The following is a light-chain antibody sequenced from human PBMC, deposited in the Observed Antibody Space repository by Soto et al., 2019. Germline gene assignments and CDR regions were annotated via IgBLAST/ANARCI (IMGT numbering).Light chain of an antibody. CDR1: QSVSRY. CDR2: DTS. V-gene: IGKV3-11*01. Sequence: EIVLTQSPATLSLSPGERATLFCRASQSVSRYLAWSQQKPGQAPSLLLYDTSNRATGFPARFSGSGSGTDFTLTISRLEPEDFAVYDCPHHSCWAFTVGQGTRLE. CDR3: PHHSCWAFT. J-gene: IGKJ5*01.